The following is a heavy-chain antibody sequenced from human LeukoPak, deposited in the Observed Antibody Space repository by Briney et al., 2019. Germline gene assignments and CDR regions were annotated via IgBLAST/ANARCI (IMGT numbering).Heavy chain of an antibody. J-gene: IGHJ6*03. CDR3: ARESGSYSPYYYYYMDV. CDR2: IIPIFGTA. Sequence: SVKVSCKASGGTFSSYAISWVRQAPGQGLEWMGGIIPIFGTANYAQKFQGRVTITTDESTSTAYMELSSLRSEDTAVYYCARESGSYSPYYYYYMDVWGKRTTVTLSS. V-gene: IGHV1-69*05. CDR1: GGTFSSYA. D-gene: IGHD1-26*01.